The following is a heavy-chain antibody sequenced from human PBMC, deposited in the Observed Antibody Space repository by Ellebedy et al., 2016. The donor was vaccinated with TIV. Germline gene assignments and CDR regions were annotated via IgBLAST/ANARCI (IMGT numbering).Heavy chain of an antibody. Sequence: MPSETLSLTCTVSGGSINSYYWSWIRQPAGKGLEWIGRIYTSGSTNYNPSLTRRVTMSVDTSKNQLSLKLSSVTAADTAVYYCARVRPTVTTSRWYFDLWGRGSLVTVSS. CDR1: GGSINSYY. CDR3: ARVRPTVTTSRWYFDL. D-gene: IGHD4-17*01. V-gene: IGHV4-4*07. J-gene: IGHJ2*01. CDR2: IYTSGST.